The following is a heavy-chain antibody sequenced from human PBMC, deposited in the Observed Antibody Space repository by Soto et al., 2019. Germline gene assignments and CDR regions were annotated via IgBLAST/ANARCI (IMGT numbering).Heavy chain of an antibody. CDR3: ARVLLYFDWPEWNYYMDV. CDR2: IYYSGST. CDR1: GGSISSGGYY. J-gene: IGHJ6*03. D-gene: IGHD3-9*01. Sequence: PSETLSLTCTVSGGSISSGGYYWSWIRQHPGKGLEWIGYIYYSGSTYYNPSLKSRVTISVDTSKNQFSLKLSSVTAADTAVYYCARVLLYFDWPEWNYYMDVWGKGTTVTVSS. V-gene: IGHV4-31*03.